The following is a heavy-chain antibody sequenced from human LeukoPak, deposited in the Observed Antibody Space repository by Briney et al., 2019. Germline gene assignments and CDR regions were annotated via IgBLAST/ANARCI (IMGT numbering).Heavy chain of an antibody. V-gene: IGHV3-9*01. CDR2: ISWNSGSI. Sequence: GGSLRLSCAASGFTFDDYAMHWVRQAPGKGLEWVSGISWNSGSIGYADSVKGRFTISRDNAKNSLYLQMKSLRAEDTALYYCAKDYYDSSGYYFDYWGQGTLVTVSS. CDR3: AKDYYDSSGYYFDY. CDR1: GFTFDDYA. J-gene: IGHJ4*02. D-gene: IGHD3-22*01.